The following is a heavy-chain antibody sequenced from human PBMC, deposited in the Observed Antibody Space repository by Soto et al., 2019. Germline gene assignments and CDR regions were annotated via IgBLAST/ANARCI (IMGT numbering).Heavy chain of an antibody. Sequence: SLRLSCASSGFTFSDYWMSWVRQAPERGLEWVANIKQDGSEKYYVDSVKGRFTISRDNAKNSLYLQINSLRAEDTAVYYCARDPTARSSGWYYYGMDVWGQGTTVTVSS. J-gene: IGHJ6*02. CDR2: IKQDGSEK. CDR1: GFTFSDYW. V-gene: IGHV3-7*03. D-gene: IGHD6-19*01. CDR3: ARDPTARSSGWYYYGMDV.